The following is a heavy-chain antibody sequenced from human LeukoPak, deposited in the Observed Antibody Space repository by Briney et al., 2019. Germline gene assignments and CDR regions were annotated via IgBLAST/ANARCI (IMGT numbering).Heavy chain of an antibody. CDR3: QIVVVTMLDY. CDR1: GDSISSSSYY. D-gene: IGHD2-21*02. J-gene: IGHJ4*02. Sequence: SETLSLTCTVSGDSISSSSYYWGWIRQPAGKGLEWIGSIYYSGSTYYNPSLKSRVTISVDTSKNQFSLKLSSVTAADTAVYYCQIVVVTMLDYWGQGTLVTVSS. V-gene: IGHV4-39*01. CDR2: IYYSGST.